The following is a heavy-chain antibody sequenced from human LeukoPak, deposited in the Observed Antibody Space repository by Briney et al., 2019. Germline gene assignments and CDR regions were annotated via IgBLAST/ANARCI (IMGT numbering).Heavy chain of an antibody. V-gene: IGHV1-8*01. CDR2: MNPNSGNT. CDR3: ARGAATSYSYYYYGMDV. J-gene: IGHJ6*02. CDR1: GYTFTSYD. Sequence: GASVKVSCKASGYTFTSYDINWVRQATGQGLEWMGWMNPNSGNTGYAQKFQGRVTMTRNTSISTAYMELSSLRSEDTAMYYCARGAATSYSYYYYGMDVWGQGTTVTVSS. D-gene: IGHD2-15*01.